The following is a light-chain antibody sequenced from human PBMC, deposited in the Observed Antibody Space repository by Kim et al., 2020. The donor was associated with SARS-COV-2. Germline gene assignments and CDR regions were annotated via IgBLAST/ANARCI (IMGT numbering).Light chain of an antibody. Sequence: QSALTQPPSASGSPGQSVTISCTGTSSDVGGYNYVAWYQQHPGKAPKLMIYEVSKRPSGVTDRFSGSKSGNTASLTVSGLQAEDEADYYCSSYAGSNTWVFGGGTQLTVL. CDR2: EVS. CDR1: SSDVGGYNY. CDR3: SSYAGSNTWV. J-gene: IGLJ3*02. V-gene: IGLV2-8*01.